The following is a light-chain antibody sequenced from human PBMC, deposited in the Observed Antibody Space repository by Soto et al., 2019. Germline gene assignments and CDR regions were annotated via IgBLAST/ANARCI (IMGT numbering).Light chain of an antibody. J-gene: IGLJ2*01. CDR2: EVS. Sequence: QSVLTQPASVSGSPGQSITISCTGTSTDIGGYNFVSWYQQHPGKAPKFIIYEVSRRPSGISNRFPGSKSGNTASLTISGLQPEDEAHYYCCSYTSTSTLVLFGGGTKLTVL. V-gene: IGLV2-14*01. CDR3: CSYTSTSTLVL. CDR1: STDIGGYNF.